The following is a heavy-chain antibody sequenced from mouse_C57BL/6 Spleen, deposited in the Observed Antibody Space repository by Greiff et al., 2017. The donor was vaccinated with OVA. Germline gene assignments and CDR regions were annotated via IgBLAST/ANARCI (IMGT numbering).Heavy chain of an antibody. CDR2: IRSGGSYT. CDR3: ARQDDDGGFAY. J-gene: IGHJ3*01. D-gene: IGHD2-4*01. CDR1: GFTFSSYG. Sequence: EVHLVESGGDLVKPGGSLKLSCAASGFTFSSYGMSWVRQTPDKRLEWVATIRSGGSYTYYPDSVKGRFTITRDNAKNTLYLQMSSLKSEDTAMYYCARQDDDGGFAYWGQGTLVTVSA. V-gene: IGHV5-6*01.